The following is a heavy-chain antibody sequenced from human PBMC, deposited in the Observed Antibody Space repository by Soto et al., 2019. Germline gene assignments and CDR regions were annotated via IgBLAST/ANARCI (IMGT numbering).Heavy chain of an antibody. CDR2: IGGTNGLA. CDR3: ARDNPFGSETGDD. J-gene: IGHJ4*02. V-gene: IGHV3-11*05. Sequence: QVPLVESGGGLVRPGGSLRLSCTASGFTFSDYFMSWIRQAPGKGLEWISYIGGTNGLAKSADSVKGRFTESRDNAKTSLYLQMNSLRAEDTAVYYCARDNPFGSETGDDWGQGTLVIVSS. CDR1: GFTFSDYF. D-gene: IGHD3-10*01.